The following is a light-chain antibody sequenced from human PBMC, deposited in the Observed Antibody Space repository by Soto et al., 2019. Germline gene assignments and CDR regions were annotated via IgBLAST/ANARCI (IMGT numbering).Light chain of an antibody. J-gene: IGLJ2*01. CDR2: STT. CDR1: TAAVTTAYY. Sequence: QAVVTQEPSLTVSPGGTVTLTCSSNTAAVTTAYYPNWFQHKPGQPPRALIYSTTHRHSWIPSRFSGSRLGAKAALTLSGVRPDDEAEYFGLVDYRGVVVFCGGTKLTVL. V-gene: IGLV7-43*01. CDR3: LVDYRGVVV.